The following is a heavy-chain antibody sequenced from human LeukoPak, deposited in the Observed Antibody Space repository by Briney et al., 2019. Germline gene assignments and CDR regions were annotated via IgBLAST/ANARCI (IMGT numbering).Heavy chain of an antibody. D-gene: IGHD3-22*01. V-gene: IGHV4-59*08. CDR2: ISDIGSI. J-gene: IGHJ5*02. Sequence: SETLSLTCTVSGGSISSYYWSWIRQPPGKGLEWIAYISDIGSINYNPSLKSRVTISVDTSKNQFSLKLSSVTAADTAVYYCASSANYYDSTKNWFDPWGQGTLVTVSS. CDR1: GGSISSYY. CDR3: ASSANYYDSTKNWFDP.